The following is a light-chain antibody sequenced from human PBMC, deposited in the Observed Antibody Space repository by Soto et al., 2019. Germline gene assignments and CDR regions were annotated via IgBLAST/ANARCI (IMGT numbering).Light chain of an antibody. Sequence: QSMLTQPASVSGSPGQSISISCTGTTSDVGRYNYVSWYQQHPGKAPKLMIYDVSYRPSWVSNRFSGSKSGITASLTISGLQAEDEADYYCNSFTTSSTYVFGTGTKAPVL. J-gene: IGLJ1*01. CDR1: TSDVGRYNY. V-gene: IGLV2-14*03. CDR3: NSFTTSSTYV. CDR2: DVS.